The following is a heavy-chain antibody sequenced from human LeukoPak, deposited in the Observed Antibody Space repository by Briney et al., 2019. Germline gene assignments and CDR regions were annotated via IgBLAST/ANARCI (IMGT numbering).Heavy chain of an antibody. J-gene: IGHJ4*02. Sequence: SSVKVSSKASGGTFSIYAISGVRQAPGQGLEWMGGIIPIFGTANYAQKFQGRVTITADESTSTAYMELSSLRSEDTAVYYCARHEWELTDFDYWGQGTLVTVSS. CDR1: GGTFSIYA. CDR3: ARHEWELTDFDY. V-gene: IGHV1-69*01. D-gene: IGHD1-26*01. CDR2: IIPIFGTA.